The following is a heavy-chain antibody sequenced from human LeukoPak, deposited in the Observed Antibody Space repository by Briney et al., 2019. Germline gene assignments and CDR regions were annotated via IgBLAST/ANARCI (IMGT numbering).Heavy chain of an antibody. Sequence: GGSLRLSCATSGITSITYAMHWVRQAPRKGLEWVANIKQDGSETYYVDSVKGRFTISRDNVKNSLYLQMNSLRAEDTALYYCARAYKDRSLAGKKEFFQHWGQGTLVTVSS. CDR1: GITSITYA. J-gene: IGHJ1*01. CDR3: ARAYKDRSLAGKKEFFQH. CDR2: IKQDGSET. V-gene: IGHV3-7*03. D-gene: IGHD6-19*01.